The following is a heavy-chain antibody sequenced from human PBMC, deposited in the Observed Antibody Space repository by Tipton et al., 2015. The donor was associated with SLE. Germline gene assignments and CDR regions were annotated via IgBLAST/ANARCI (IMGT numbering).Heavy chain of an antibody. CDR1: GGSISSYF. Sequence: TLSLTCTVSGGSISSYFWTWIRQPPGKGLEWIGHIFYSGNTYYNESLQSRVTISIDTSKNHFSLRLYSVTAADTAVYYCAREDSSSWFYTRFDPWGQGTLVTVSS. CDR2: IFYSGNT. J-gene: IGHJ5*02. V-gene: IGHV4-59*12. CDR3: AREDSSSWFYTRFDP. D-gene: IGHD2-2*02.